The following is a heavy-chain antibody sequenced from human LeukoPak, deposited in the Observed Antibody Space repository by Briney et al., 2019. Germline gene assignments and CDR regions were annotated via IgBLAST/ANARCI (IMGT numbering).Heavy chain of an antibody. CDR1: GFTFSSYA. CDR2: ISYDGSNK. V-gene: IGHV3-30*14. J-gene: IGHJ3*02. D-gene: IGHD3-10*01. Sequence: PGGSLRLSCAASGFTFSSYAMHWVRQAPGKGLEWVAVISYDGSNKYYADSVKGRFTISRDNSKNTLYLQMNSLRAEDTAVYYCARVGYFYVSGSPLGAFDIWGQGTMVTVSS. CDR3: ARVGYFYVSGSPLGAFDI.